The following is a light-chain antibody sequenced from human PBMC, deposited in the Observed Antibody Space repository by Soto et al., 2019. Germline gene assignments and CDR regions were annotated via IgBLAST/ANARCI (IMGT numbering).Light chain of an antibody. CDR1: SSDVGGYNY. J-gene: IGLJ1*01. CDR2: EVS. Sequence: QSALTQPASVSGSPGQSITISCTGTSSDVGGYNYVSWYQQHPGKAPKLIIYEVSNRPSGVSNRFSGSKSGNTASLTISGLQAEDEADYYCTSYTSMSTCVFGTGTKVTVL. V-gene: IGLV2-14*01. CDR3: TSYTSMSTCV.